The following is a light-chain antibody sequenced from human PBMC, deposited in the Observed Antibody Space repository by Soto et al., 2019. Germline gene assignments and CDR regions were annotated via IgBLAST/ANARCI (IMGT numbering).Light chain of an antibody. V-gene: IGLV2-23*02. J-gene: IGLJ1*01. CDR1: SSDVGNYNF. CDR3: CSYAGSRTDV. CDR2: EVN. Sequence: QSALTQPASVSGSPGQSITISCTGTSSDVGNYNFVSWFQQHPGKAPKFMIYEVNKRPSGVSTRFSGSKSGNTASLTISGLQADDEADYYCCSYAGSRTDVFGNGTKVTVL.